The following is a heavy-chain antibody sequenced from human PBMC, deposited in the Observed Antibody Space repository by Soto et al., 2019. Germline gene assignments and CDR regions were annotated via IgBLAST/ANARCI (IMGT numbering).Heavy chain of an antibody. CDR3: ARAATASNYGMDV. J-gene: IGHJ6*02. Sequence: PSETLSLTCTVSGGSISSGDYFWSWIRQPPGKGLEWIGYIYHSASTYYNPSLKSRATISVDTSKNQFSLKLSSVTAADTAVYYCARAATASNYGMDVWGQGATVTVSS. CDR1: GGSISSGDYF. D-gene: IGHD2-15*01. CDR2: IYHSAST. V-gene: IGHV4-30-4*01.